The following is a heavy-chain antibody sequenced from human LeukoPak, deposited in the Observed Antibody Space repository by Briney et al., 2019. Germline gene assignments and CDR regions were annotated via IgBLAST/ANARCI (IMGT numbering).Heavy chain of an antibody. D-gene: IGHD6-13*01. CDR2: MYFSRTP. CDR1: GGSTSSYY. V-gene: IGHV4-4*07. J-gene: IGHJ4*02. CDR3: ARDAAIGAAGVFDS. Sequence: SETLSLTCIVSGGSTSSYYWSWIRQPAGKGLEWIGRMYFSRTPKYNPALESRVIMSVDTSKNQFSLKLTSVTAADTAVYYCARDAAIGAAGVFDSWGQGTLVIVSS.